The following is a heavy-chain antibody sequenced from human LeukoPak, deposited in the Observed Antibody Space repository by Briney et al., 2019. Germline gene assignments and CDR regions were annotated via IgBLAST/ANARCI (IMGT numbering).Heavy chain of an antibody. CDR1: GGSIGSGHYY. D-gene: IGHD1-26*01. J-gene: IGHJ4*02. CDR2: VDTSGRT. V-gene: IGHV4-61*02. Sequence: PSETLSLTCAVSGGSIGSGHYYWTWIRQPAGKGLEWIGCVDTSGRTNYNPSVKSRVTMSLDTSKNQFSVNLTSVTAADTAIYYCARGSSVGGTTYHHYWGQGTLVSVSS. CDR3: ARGSSVGGTTYHHY.